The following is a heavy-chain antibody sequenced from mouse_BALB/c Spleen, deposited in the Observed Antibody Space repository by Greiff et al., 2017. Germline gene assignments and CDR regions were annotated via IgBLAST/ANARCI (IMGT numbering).Heavy chain of an antibody. V-gene: IGHV5-9-1*01. J-gene: IGHJ2*01. CDR1: GFTFSSYT. CDR3: ARRDGNSYYFDY. CDR2: ISSGGSYT. Sequence: EVMLVESGGGLVKPGGSLKLSCAASGFTFSSYTMSWVRQTPEKRLEWVATISSGGSYTYYPDSVKGRFTISRDNAKNTLYLQMSSLRSEDTAMYYCARRDGNSYYFDYWGQGTTLTVSS. D-gene: IGHD2-1*01.